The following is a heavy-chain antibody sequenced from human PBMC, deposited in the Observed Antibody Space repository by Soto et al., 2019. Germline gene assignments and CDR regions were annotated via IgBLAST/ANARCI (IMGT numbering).Heavy chain of an antibody. CDR1: GFTFSSYG. D-gene: IGHD6-19*01. CDR3: AKDWGVAGTHYGMDV. Sequence: QVQLVESGGGVVQPGRSLRLSCAASGFTFSSYGMHWVCQAPGKGLEWVAVISYDGSNKYYADSVKGRFTISRDNSKNTLYLQMNSLRAEDTAVYYCAKDWGVAGTHYGMDVWGQGTTVTVSS. CDR2: ISYDGSNK. V-gene: IGHV3-30*18. J-gene: IGHJ6*02.